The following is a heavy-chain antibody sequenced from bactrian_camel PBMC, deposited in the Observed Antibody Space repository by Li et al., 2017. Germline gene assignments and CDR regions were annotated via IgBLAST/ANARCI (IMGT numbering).Heavy chain of an antibody. V-gene: IGHV3S40*01. CDR3: ANLDGHY. Sequence: QLVESGGGLVQPGGSLRLSCAASGFTFSSYAMSWVRQAPGKGLEWVSAIYIGDNTTYYVDSVKGRFTISRDNAKNTVTLLLNSLKIEDTAMYYCANLDGHYWGQGTQVTVS. CDR1: GFTFSSYA. CDR2: IYIGDNTT. J-gene: IGHJ4*01.